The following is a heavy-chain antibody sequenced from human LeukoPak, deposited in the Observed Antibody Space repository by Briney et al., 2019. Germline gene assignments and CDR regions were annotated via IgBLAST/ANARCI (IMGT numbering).Heavy chain of an antibody. J-gene: IGHJ3*01. D-gene: IGHD3-16*01. Sequence: PSETLSLTCTVSGGSISSHYWSWVRQPPGKGLEWVGYIYNSGSTNYNPSLKSRVTISLDTSKGQFSLHLTSVTAADTAVYFCARDDYGVFDAFDVWGQGTVATVSS. V-gene: IGHV4-59*08. CDR2: IYNSGST. CDR3: ARDDYGVFDAFDV. CDR1: GGSISSHY.